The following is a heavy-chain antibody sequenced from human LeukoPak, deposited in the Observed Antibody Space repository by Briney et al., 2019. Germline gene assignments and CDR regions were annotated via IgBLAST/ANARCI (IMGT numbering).Heavy chain of an antibody. CDR1: GFTFSSYA. CDR3: ARAITMIVDIDY. D-gene: IGHD3-22*01. Sequence: PGRSLRLSCAASGFTFSSYAMHRVRQAPGKGLEWVAVISYDGSNKYYADSVKGRFTISRDNSKNTLYLQMNSLRAEDTAVYYCARAITMIVDIDYWGQGTLVTVSS. V-gene: IGHV3-30*01. J-gene: IGHJ4*02. CDR2: ISYDGSNK.